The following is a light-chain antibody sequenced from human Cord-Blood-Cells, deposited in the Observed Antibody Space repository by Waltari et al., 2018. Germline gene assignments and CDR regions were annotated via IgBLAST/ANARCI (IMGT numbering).Light chain of an antibody. CDR1: QSVSSY. V-gene: IGKV3-11*01. CDR2: DAS. J-gene: IGKJ2*01. CDR3: QQRSNWYT. Sequence: EIVLTQSPATLSLSPGARATLSCRASQSVSSYLAWYQQKPGQAPRLLIYDASNRATGIPARFSGSGSGTDFTLTISSLXXEDFAVYYCQQRSNWYTFGQGTKLEIK.